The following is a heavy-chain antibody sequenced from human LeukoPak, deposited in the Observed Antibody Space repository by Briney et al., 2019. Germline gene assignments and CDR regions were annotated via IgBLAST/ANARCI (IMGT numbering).Heavy chain of an antibody. CDR1: GFTFSSYA. D-gene: IGHD2-15*01. CDR2: ISYDGSNK. CDR3: ARYCSGGSCYSSLARFDP. V-gene: IGHV3-30*01. Sequence: GGSLRLSCAASGFTFSSYAMHWVRQAPGKGLEWVAVISYDGSNKYYADSVKGRFTISRDNSKNTLYLQMNSLRAEDTAVYYCARYCSGGSCYSSLARFDPWGQGTLVTVSS. J-gene: IGHJ5*02.